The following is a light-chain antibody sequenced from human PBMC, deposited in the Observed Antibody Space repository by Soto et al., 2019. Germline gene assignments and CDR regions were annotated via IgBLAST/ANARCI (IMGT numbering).Light chain of an antibody. J-gene: IGKJ1*01. Sequence: EIVLTQSPGTLSLSPGERATLSCGASQSVISSYLAWYQQKPGQAPRLLIHGASSRATGIPDRFSGSGSGTDFTLTISRLEPEDFAVYYCQQYGSSPQTFGQGTKVDIK. CDR1: QSVISSY. CDR3: QQYGSSPQT. V-gene: IGKV3-20*01. CDR2: GAS.